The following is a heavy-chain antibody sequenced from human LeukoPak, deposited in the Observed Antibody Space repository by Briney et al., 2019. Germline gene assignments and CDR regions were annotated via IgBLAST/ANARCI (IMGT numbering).Heavy chain of an antibody. Sequence: PGGSLRLSCAASGFTFSGYGMHWVRLAPGKGLEWVAVISHDGSHKYYADSVQGRFTISRDNPRNTVYLQMNSLRDEDTAIYYCAKDPGFSYASGSSELDYWGQGTPVTVSS. CDR3: AKDPGFSYASGSSELDY. CDR2: ISHDGSHK. J-gene: IGHJ4*02. V-gene: IGHV3-30*18. D-gene: IGHD3-10*01. CDR1: GFTFSGYG.